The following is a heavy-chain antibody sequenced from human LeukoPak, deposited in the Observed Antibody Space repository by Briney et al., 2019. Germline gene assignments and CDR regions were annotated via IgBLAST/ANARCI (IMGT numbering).Heavy chain of an antibody. V-gene: IGHV1-18*01. D-gene: IGHD3-3*01. CDR3: ARESDFWSGYYYLDY. Sequence: ASVTVSCKASGYTFTSYGIRWVRQAPGQGLAGMGWISAYNGKTNYAQKLQGRVTMTTHTSRSTAYMELRSLRSDYTAVYYCARESDFWSGYYYLDYWGQGTLVTVSS. CDR1: GYTFTSYG. CDR2: ISAYNGKT. J-gene: IGHJ4*02.